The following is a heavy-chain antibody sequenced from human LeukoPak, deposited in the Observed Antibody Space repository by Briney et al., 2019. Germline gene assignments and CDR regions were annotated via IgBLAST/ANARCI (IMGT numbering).Heavy chain of an antibody. CDR3: ARENIMITFGGVITLFDY. V-gene: IGHV4-4*07. D-gene: IGHD3-16*02. Sequence: SETLSLTCTVSGGSISSYYWSWIRQPAEKGLEWIGRIYTSGSTSYNPSLKSRVTMSVDTSKNQFSLKLSSVTAADTAVYYCARENIMITFGGVITLFDYWGQGTLVTVSS. CDR2: IYTSGST. J-gene: IGHJ4*02. CDR1: GGSISSYY.